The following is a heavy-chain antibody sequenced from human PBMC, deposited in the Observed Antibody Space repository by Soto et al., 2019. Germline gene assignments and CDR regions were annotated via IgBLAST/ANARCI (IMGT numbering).Heavy chain of an antibody. CDR1: GFTFSSYW. CDR2: IKPDGSEK. Sequence: GGSRRLSCAASGFTFSSYWMSWVRQAPGKGLEWVANIKPDGSEKYYADSVKGRFTMSRDNVKNSLYLQMKSLRAEDTAVYYCARGDYYDNSGPFSDAFDIWGQGTMVTVSS. J-gene: IGHJ3*02. CDR3: ARGDYYDNSGPFSDAFDI. D-gene: IGHD3-22*01. V-gene: IGHV3-7*04.